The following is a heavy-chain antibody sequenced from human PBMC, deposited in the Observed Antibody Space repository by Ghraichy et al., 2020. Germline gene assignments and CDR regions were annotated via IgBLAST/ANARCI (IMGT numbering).Heavy chain of an antibody. CDR1: GVSINTGGYY. J-gene: IGHJ6*02. V-gene: IGHV4-31*03. CDR3: ATYMVADFYGMDV. Sequence: SETLSLTCSLSGVSINTGGYYWTWIRQLPEKGLEWIGYIYYNGTTYYNSSLKSRLTMSMDRSKNQFSLKLNSVTAADTAVYYCATYMVADFYGMDVWGQGTTVTVSS. CDR2: IYYNGTT. D-gene: IGHD5-12*01.